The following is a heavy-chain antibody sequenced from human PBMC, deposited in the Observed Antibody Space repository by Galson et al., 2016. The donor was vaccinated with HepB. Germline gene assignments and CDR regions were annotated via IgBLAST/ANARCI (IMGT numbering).Heavy chain of an antibody. J-gene: IGHJ4*02. Sequence: SLRLSCAASGFIVSSNDMSWVRQAPGKGLEWVPYISSYSSTTHYADSVKGRFTISRDNAKNSLYLQMNSLRDEDTAVYYCARGERGSYNSGYFDYWGQGNLVTVSS. V-gene: IGHV3-48*02. CDR1: GFIVSSND. CDR3: ARGERGSYNSGYFDY. CDR2: ISSYSSTT. D-gene: IGHD1-26*01.